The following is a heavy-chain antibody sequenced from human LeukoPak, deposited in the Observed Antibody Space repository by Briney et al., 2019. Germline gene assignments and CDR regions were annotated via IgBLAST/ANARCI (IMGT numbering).Heavy chain of an antibody. Sequence: ASVKVSCKASGYTFTSYYIHWVRQAPGQGLEWMGIIDPSGGSTNYPQKLQGRVTMTRDTSTSTVYMELGSLRSEDTAVYYCARGLSTSWQNCDYWGQGTLVTVSS. CDR2: IDPSGGST. CDR1: GYTFTSYY. D-gene: IGHD6-13*01. J-gene: IGHJ4*02. V-gene: IGHV1-46*04. CDR3: ARGLSTSWQNCDY.